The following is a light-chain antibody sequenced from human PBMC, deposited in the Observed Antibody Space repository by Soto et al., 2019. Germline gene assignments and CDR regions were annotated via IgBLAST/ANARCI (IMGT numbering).Light chain of an antibody. J-gene: IGKJ3*01. Sequence: EIVMTQSPATLSVSPGERATLSCRASQSVNSNLSWYQQKPGQAPRLLIYSASIRATGIPARFSGSGSGTECTLTISSLQSEDFALYYCQQYNNWPLTFGPGTKVYIK. CDR1: QSVNSN. CDR2: SAS. V-gene: IGKV3-15*01. CDR3: QQYNNWPLT.